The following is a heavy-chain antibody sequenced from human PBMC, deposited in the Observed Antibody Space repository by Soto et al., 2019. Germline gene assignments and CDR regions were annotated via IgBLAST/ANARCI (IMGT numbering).Heavy chain of an antibody. CDR3: ARDRGRYYDSSGYERNNWFDP. V-gene: IGHV1-2*04. D-gene: IGHD3-22*01. J-gene: IGHJ5*02. CDR1: GYTFTGYY. Sequence: ASVKVSCKASGYTFTGYYMHWVRQAPGQGLEWMGWINPNSGGTNYAQKFQGWVTMTRDTSISTAYMELSRLRSDDTAVYYCARDRGRYYDSSGYERNNWFDPWGQGTXVTVSS. CDR2: INPNSGGT.